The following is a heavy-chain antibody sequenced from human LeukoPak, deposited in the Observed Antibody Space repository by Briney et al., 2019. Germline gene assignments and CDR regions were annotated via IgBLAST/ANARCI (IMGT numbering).Heavy chain of an antibody. J-gene: IGHJ4*02. V-gene: IGHV1-8*01. CDR1: GYTFTSYV. CDR3: AMLKVGATTMDY. Sequence: ASVKVSCKASGYTFTSYVINWVRQATGQGLEWMGWMNPNSGNTGYAQKFQGGVTMTRNTSISTAYMELSSLRSEDTAVYYCAMLKVGATTMDYWGQGTLVTVSS. CDR2: MNPNSGNT. D-gene: IGHD1-26*01.